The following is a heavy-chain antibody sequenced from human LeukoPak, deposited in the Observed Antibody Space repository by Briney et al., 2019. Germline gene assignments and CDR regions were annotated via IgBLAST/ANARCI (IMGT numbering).Heavy chain of an antibody. V-gene: IGHV3-43*02. D-gene: IGHD3-22*01. CDR1: GFTFDDYA. Sequence: AGGSLRLSCAASGFTFDDYAMHWVRQAPGKGLEWVSLISGDGGSTYYADSVKGRFTISRDNSKNSLYLQMNSLRTEDTASYYCAKADITMIVVAAFDIWGQGTMVTVSS. CDR3: AKADITMIVVAAFDI. CDR2: ISGDGGST. J-gene: IGHJ3*02.